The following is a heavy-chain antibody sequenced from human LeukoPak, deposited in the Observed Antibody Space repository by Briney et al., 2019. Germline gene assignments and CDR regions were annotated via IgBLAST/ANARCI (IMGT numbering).Heavy chain of an antibody. CDR2: ISGSGGST. V-gene: IGHV3-23*01. CDR1: GFTFSNYG. CDR3: AKPPAPYYYYGMDV. J-gene: IGHJ6*02. Sequence: QSGGSLRLSCAAAGFTFSNYGMTWVRQAPGKGLEWVSGISGSGGSTNYADSVKGRFTISRDNSKNTLYLQMNGLRAEDTAVYYCAKPPAPYYYYGMDVWGQGTTVTVSS. D-gene: IGHD2-2*01.